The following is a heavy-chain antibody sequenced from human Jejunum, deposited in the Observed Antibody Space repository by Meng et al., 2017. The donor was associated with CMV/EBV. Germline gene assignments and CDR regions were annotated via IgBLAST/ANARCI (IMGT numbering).Heavy chain of an antibody. V-gene: IGHV1-18*01. J-gene: IGHJ4*02. Sequence: KASGYIFSNLGINWGRQAPGQGLEWMGWISAYNGNTNSAQKIQGRVTMTTDTSTSTAYMELRSLRSDDTAVYYCARGGYSFGEINDYWGQGTLVTVSS. CDR1: GYIFSNLG. CDR3: ARGGYSFGEINDY. D-gene: IGHD5-18*01. CDR2: ISAYNGNT.